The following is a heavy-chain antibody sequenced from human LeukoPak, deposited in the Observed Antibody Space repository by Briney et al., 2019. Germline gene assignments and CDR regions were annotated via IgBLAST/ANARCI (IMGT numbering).Heavy chain of an antibody. CDR2: IYYSGST. V-gene: IGHV4-39*07. Sequence: SETLSLTCTVSGGSIGSSSYYWGWIRQPPGKGLERIGSIYYSGSTYYNPSLKSRVTISVDTSKNQFSLKLSSVTAADTAVYYCAREAAAGIYYFDYWGQGTLVTVSS. CDR3: AREAAAGIYYFDY. CDR1: GGSIGSSSYY. D-gene: IGHD6-13*01. J-gene: IGHJ4*02.